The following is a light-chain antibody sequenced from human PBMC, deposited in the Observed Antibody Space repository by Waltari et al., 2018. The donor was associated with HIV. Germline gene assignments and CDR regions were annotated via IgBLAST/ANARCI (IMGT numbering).Light chain of an antibody. V-gene: IGKV4-1*01. Sequence: DIVMTQSPDPLAVSLGERAPITCKSRQSVLYSSNNKNYLAWYQQKPGQPPKLLIYWASTRESGVPDRFSGSGSGTDFTLTISSLQAEDVAVYYCQQYYSTPLTFGGGTKVEIK. J-gene: IGKJ4*01. CDR3: QQYYSTPLT. CDR1: QSVLYSSNNKNY. CDR2: WAS.